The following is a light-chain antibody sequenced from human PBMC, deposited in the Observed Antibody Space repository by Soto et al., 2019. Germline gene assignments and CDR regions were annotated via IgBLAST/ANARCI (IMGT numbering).Light chain of an antibody. CDR1: QGVSSN. Sequence: EIVMTQSPATLSVSPGERATLSCWSSQGVSSNLAWYQQKPGQAPRLLIYDASDRATGIPARFSGSGSGTDFTLTISSVEPEDFAIYYCQQRSNWPPSITFGQGTRLEI. CDR3: QQRSNWPPSIT. CDR2: DAS. J-gene: IGKJ5*01. V-gene: IGKV3-11*01.